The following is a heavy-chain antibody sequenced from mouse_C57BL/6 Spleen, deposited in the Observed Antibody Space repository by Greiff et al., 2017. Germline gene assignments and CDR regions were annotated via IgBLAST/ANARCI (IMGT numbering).Heavy chain of an antibody. J-gene: IGHJ2*01. D-gene: IGHD1-1*01. Sequence: VHVKQSGAELVKPGASVKLSCTASGFNIKDYYMHWVKQRTEQGLEWIGRLDPEDGETKYAPKFQGKATITADTSSNTAYLQLSSLTSEDTAVYYCARRALLSYFDDWGQGTTLTVSS. CDR3: ARRALLSYFDD. CDR2: LDPEDGET. CDR1: GFNIKDYY. V-gene: IGHV14-2*01.